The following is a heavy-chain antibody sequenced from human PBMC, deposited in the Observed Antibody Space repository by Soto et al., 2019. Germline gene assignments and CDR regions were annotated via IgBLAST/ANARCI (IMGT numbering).Heavy chain of an antibody. J-gene: IGHJ4*02. D-gene: IGHD6-19*01. Sequence: SETLSLTCTVSGGSISSYYWSWIRQPPGKGLEWIGYIYYSGSTNYNPSLKSRVTISVDASKNQFSLKLSSVTAADTAVYYCARRYSSGFDFWGQGTLVTVSS. CDR2: IYYSGST. CDR1: GGSISSYY. CDR3: ARRYSSGFDF. V-gene: IGHV4-59*08.